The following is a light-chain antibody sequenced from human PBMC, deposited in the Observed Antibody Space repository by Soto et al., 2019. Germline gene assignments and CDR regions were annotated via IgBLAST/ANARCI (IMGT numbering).Light chain of an antibody. J-gene: IGKJ1*01. CDR3: QQYASSPRT. Sequence: IVLTQSPGTPSLSPGERATLFCRASQSITTSQLAWYQQKPGQAPRVLIFGASNRATGIPDRFSGSGSGTDFTLTISRLEPEDFAIYYCQQYASSPRTFGRGTTVEIK. V-gene: IGKV3-20*01. CDR1: QSITTSQ. CDR2: GAS.